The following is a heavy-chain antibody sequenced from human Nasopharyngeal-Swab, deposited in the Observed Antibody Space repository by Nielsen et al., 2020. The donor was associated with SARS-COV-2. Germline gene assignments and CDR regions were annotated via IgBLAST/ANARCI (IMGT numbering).Heavy chain of an antibody. J-gene: IGHJ4*02. Sequence: SETLSLTYASYGWSFSGYYWSWIRQPPGKGLEWIGEINHSGSTNYNPSLKSRVTTSVDTSKNQFSLQLSSVTAADTAVYYCARGWGYSSSWYGVFDYWGKGTLVTVSS. D-gene: IGHD6-13*01. CDR3: ARGWGYSSSWYGVFDY. V-gene: IGHV4-34*01. CDR2: INHSGST. CDR1: GWSFSGYY.